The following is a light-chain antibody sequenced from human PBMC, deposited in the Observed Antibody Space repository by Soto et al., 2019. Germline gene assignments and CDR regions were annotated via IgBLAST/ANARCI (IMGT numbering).Light chain of an antibody. J-gene: IGLJ2*01. CDR1: SSNIGSNA. Sequence: QSVLTQPPSVSEAPRQRVTISCSGSSSNIGSNAVNWYQQLPGKAPELLMYYDDQLPSGVSARFSGSRSGTSASLAISGLQSEDEADYYCAAWDDGLNAVVFGGGTKLTVL. V-gene: IGLV1-36*01. CDR3: AAWDDGLNAVV. CDR2: YDD.